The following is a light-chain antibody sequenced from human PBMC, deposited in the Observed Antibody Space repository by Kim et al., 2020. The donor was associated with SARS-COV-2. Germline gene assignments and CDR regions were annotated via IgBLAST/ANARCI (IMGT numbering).Light chain of an antibody. CDR2: EDT. Sequence: SPGHTARITCSGDALPKQYAYWFQQKPGQAPVVLIYEDTERPSGIPERFSGSTSGTTVTLTISAVQAEDEADYYCQSADSSDTFWVFGGGTQLTVL. V-gene: IGLV3-25*03. CDR1: ALPKQY. J-gene: IGLJ3*02. CDR3: QSADSSDTFWV.